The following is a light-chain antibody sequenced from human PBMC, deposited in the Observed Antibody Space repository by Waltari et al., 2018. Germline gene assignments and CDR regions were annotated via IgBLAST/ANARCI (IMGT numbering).Light chain of an antibody. CDR1: QNISTY. Sequence: DIQMTQSPSSLSASVGDRVTITCRASQNISTYLNWYQQKPGKAPNVLIYAASSLQSGVPLRFSGSGSGTHFTLTINSLQPEDCATYYCQQSYTTPRTFGQGTNLQIK. J-gene: IGKJ2*01. CDR2: AAS. V-gene: IGKV1-39*01. CDR3: QQSYTTPRT.